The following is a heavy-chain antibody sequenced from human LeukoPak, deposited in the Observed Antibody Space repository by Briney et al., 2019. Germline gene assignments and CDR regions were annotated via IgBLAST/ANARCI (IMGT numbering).Heavy chain of an antibody. CDR3: ATSLIGAGEYFQQ. V-gene: IGHV3-11*01. D-gene: IGHD2/OR15-2a*01. CDR1: GLRFSDYY. CDR2: ISSGGDIM. Sequence: GGSLRLSCAASGLRFSDYYVSWIRQAPGKGLQWVSYISSGGDIMHYADSVKGRFTSSRDNAKNSGYLEMNSLGAEDTAVYYCATSLIGAGEYFQQWGQGTLVTVSS. J-gene: IGHJ1*01.